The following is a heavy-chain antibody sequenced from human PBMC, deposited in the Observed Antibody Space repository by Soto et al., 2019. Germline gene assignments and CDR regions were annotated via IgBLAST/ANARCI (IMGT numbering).Heavy chain of an antibody. J-gene: IGHJ5*02. D-gene: IGHD4-17*01. CDR3: ARAAIGDPNWFDP. CDR2: ISVYNGNT. Sequence: QVQLVQSGAEVKKPRASVKVSCKASGYRFTSYGISWVRQAPGQGLEWMGWISVYNGNTNYAQKFQGRVTMTTDTSTRTAYMELRSLTSDDPAVYYCARAAIGDPNWFDPWGQGTLGTVSS. V-gene: IGHV1-18*01. CDR1: GYRFTSYG.